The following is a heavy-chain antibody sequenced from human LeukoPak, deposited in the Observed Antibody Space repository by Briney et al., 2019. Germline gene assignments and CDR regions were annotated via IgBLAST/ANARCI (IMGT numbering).Heavy chain of an antibody. V-gene: IGHV3-21*01. CDR1: GFTFSSYS. J-gene: IGHJ4*02. CDR2: ISSSSSYI. D-gene: IGHD6-19*01. Sequence: GGSLRLSCAASGFTFSSYSMNWVRQAPGKGLEWVSSISSSSSYIYYADSVKGRFTISRDNAKNSLYLQMNSLRAEDTAVYYCARPGTAVAGEFFDYWGQGTLVTVSS. CDR3: ARPGTAVAGEFFDY.